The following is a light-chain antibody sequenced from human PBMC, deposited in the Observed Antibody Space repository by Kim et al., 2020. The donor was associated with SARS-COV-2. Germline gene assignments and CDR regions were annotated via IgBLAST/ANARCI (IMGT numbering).Light chain of an antibody. Sequence: PVESATTSCRASQSVSINFAGYQQKPGQPPRLLMYGASTRATGIPARFSGSGSGTDFTLTISSLQSEDFALYYCQQYNNWPLTFGGGTKVDIK. V-gene: IGKV3D-15*01. J-gene: IGKJ4*01. CDR2: GAS. CDR3: QQYNNWPLT. CDR1: QSVSIN.